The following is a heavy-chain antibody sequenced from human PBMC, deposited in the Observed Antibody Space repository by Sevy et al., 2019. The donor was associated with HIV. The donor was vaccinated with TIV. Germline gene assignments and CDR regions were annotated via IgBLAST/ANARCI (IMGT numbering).Heavy chain of an antibody. CDR1: GFPFSSYA. CDR3: AKNPYDNNAFDI. CDR2: IQSDGGNQ. Sequence: GWSLRLSCTASGFPFSSYAIHWIRQAPGKGLEWVAYIQSDGGNQSYGDSVKGRFTISRDNSKNTVYLQMNSLRVEDMAVYYCAKNPYDNNAFDIWGQGTMVTVSS. D-gene: IGHD3-22*01. J-gene: IGHJ3*02. V-gene: IGHV3-30*02.